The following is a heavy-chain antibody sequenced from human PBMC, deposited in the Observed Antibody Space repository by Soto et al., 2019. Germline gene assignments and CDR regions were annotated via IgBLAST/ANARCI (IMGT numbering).Heavy chain of an antibody. D-gene: IGHD2-21*01. J-gene: IGHJ2*01. V-gene: IGHV4-59*01. CDR1: GGSITSYH. CDR2: TSYTGNT. Sequence: SETLSLTCIVSGGSITSYHWSWIRQFPGKGLEWIAYTSYTGNTNYNPSLQSRVTISIDTSKNQLSLKMTSMTAADTAVYYCARDLRAPKEHMNLQRGAWYFDLWGRGTLVTVSS. CDR3: ARDLRAPKEHMNLQRGAWYFDL.